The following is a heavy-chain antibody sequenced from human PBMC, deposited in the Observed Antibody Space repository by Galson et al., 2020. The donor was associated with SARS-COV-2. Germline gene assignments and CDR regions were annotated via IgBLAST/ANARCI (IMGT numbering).Heavy chain of an antibody. CDR1: GFTFSSYG. CDR3: ARQLVYYGMDV. CDR2: ISYDGSNK. Sequence: LRLSCAASGFTFSSYGMHWVRQAPGKGLEWVAVISYDGSNKYYADSVKGRFTISRDNSKNTLYLQMNSLRAEDTAVYYCARQLVYYGMDVWGQGTTVTVSS. D-gene: IGHD6-13*01. V-gene: IGHV3-30*03. J-gene: IGHJ6*02.